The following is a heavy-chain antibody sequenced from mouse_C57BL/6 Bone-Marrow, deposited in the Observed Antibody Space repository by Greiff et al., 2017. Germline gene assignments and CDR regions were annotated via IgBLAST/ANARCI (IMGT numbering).Heavy chain of an antibody. CDR1: GYSFTGYY. CDR3: AKGIYYGNPYWYFDV. V-gene: IGHV1-42*01. D-gene: IGHD2-1*01. J-gene: IGHJ1*03. CDR2: INPSTGGT. Sequence: DVKLQESGPELVKPGASVKISCKASGYSFTGYYMNWVKQSPEKSLEWIGEINPSTGGTTYNQKFKAKATLTVDKSSSTAYMQLKSLTSEDSAVSYCAKGIYYGNPYWYFDVWGTGTTVTVSS.